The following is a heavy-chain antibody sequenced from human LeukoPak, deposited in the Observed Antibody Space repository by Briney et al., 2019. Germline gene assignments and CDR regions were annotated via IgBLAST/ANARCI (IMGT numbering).Heavy chain of an antibody. V-gene: IGHV3-23*01. J-gene: IGHJ1*01. CDR2: ISNSGGDT. D-gene: IGHD2-15*01. CDR1: GFTFSSYA. Sequence: GGSLRLSCAAPGFTFSSYAMGWVRQAPGKGLEWVAAISNSGGDTFYSDSGKGRFTIARDNSKNTLYLQMNSLRVDDTAVYYCAQQLGYCSGGTCYFTYWGQGTLVTVSS. CDR3: AQQLGYCSGGTCYFTY.